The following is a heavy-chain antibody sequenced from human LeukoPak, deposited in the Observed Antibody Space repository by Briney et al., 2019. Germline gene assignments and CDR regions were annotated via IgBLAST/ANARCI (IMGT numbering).Heavy chain of an antibody. D-gene: IGHD6-13*01. CDR2: INSDGTWT. V-gene: IGHV3-74*01. J-gene: IGHJ4*02. CDR1: GLTFSNYW. CDR3: VAAAPHIDY. Sequence: GGSLRLSCAASGLTFSNYWAHWVRQAPGKGPVWLSRINSDGTWTSYADSVKGRFTISRDDAKNMSYLEMSSLRDEDMAVYYCVAAAPHIDYWGQGTLVTVSS.